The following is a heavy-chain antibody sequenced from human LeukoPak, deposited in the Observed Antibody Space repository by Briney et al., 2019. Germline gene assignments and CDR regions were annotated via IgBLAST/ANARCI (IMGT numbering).Heavy chain of an antibody. D-gene: IGHD2-2*01. CDR3: ARVRLGYCSSTSCYGYYMDV. J-gene: IGHJ6*03. CDR2: INPNSGGT. Sequence: GASVKASCKASGYTFTGYYMHWVRQAPGQGLEWMGWINPNSGGTNYVQKFQGRVTMTRDTSISTAYMELSRLRSDDTAVYYCARVRLGYCSSTSCYGYYMDVWGKGTTVTVSS. V-gene: IGHV1-2*02. CDR1: GYTFTGYY.